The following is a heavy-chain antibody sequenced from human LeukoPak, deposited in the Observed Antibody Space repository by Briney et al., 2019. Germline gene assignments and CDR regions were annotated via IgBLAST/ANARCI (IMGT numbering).Heavy chain of an antibody. CDR3: ARGYGSGSYNNFNQ. J-gene: IGHJ4*02. CDR2: ISYDGSNE. CDR1: GFTFSSYV. D-gene: IGHD3-10*01. V-gene: IGHV3-30*04. Sequence: GGSLRLSCAASGFTFSSYVMHWVRQAPGKGLEWVAIISYDGSNEYYADSVKGRFTISRDNSKNTLYLQMNSLRAADTAVYYCARGYGSGSYNNFNQWGQGLLVAVSS.